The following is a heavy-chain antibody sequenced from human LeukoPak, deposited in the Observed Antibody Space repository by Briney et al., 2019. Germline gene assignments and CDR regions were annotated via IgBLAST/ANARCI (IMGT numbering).Heavy chain of an antibody. V-gene: IGHV3-21*01. D-gene: IGHD6-6*01. J-gene: IGHJ4*02. Sequence: SGGPLTLSCAASRFTFNTYSMNWVRQAPGNGLEWVSSISSGSSYIYYIDSVKGRFTISRDNAKNSLYLQMTSLRAEDTAVYYCARGLVSIAARPPYFDYWGQGTLVTVSS. CDR2: ISSGSSYI. CDR3: ARGLVSIAARPPYFDY. CDR1: RFTFNTYS.